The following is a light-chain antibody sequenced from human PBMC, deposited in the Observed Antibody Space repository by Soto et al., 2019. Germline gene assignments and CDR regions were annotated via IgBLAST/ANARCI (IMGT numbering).Light chain of an antibody. CDR2: DNN. J-gene: IGLJ2*01. Sequence: QSVLTQPPSVSAAPGQKVTISCSGSSSNIGNNYVSWYQQLPGTAPKLLIYDNNKRPSGIPDRFSGSKSGTSATLGITGLQTGDGADYYCGTWDSSLSAVVFGGGTQLTV. CDR1: SSNIGNNY. V-gene: IGLV1-51*01. CDR3: GTWDSSLSAVV.